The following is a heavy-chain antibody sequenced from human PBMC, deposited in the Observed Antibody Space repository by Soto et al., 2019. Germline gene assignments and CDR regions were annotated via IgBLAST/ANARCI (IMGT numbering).Heavy chain of an antibody. CDR2: ISSSSSYI. Sequence: EVQLVESGGGLVKPGGSLRLSCAASGFTFSSYSMNWVRQAPGKGLGWVSSISSSSSYIYYADSVKGRFTISRDNAKNSLYLQMNSLRAEDTAVYYCARATVTTANHNWFDPWGQGTLVTVSS. J-gene: IGHJ5*02. V-gene: IGHV3-21*01. CDR3: ARATVTTANHNWFDP. CDR1: GFTFSSYS. D-gene: IGHD4-17*01.